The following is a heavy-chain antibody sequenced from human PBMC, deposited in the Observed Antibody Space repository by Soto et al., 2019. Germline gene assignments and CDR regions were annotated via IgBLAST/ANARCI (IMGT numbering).Heavy chain of an antibody. CDR2: INHSGST. Sequence: SETLSLTCAVYGGSFSGYYWSWIRQPPGKGLEWIGEINHSGSTNYNPSLKSRVTISVDTSKNQFSLKLSSVTAADTAVYYCARGPPYRGDYVWGSYRYTNWFDPWGQGTLVTVSS. CDR3: ARGPPYRGDYVWGSYRYTNWFDP. CDR1: GGSFSGYY. J-gene: IGHJ5*02. V-gene: IGHV4-34*01. D-gene: IGHD3-16*02.